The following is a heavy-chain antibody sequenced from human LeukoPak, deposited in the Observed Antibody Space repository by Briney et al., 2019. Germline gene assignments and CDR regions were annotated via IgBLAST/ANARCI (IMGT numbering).Heavy chain of an antibody. CDR3: ASSMGAMVYGVFDY. J-gene: IGHJ4*02. CDR1: GYTFTGYY. D-gene: IGHD2-8*01. V-gene: IGHV1-2*02. CDR2: INPNSGGT. Sequence: ASVKASCKASGYTFTGYYMHWVRQAPGQGLEWMGWINPNSGGTNYAQKFQGRVTMTRDASISTAYMELSRLRSDDTAVYYCASSMGAMVYGVFDYWGQGTLVTVSS.